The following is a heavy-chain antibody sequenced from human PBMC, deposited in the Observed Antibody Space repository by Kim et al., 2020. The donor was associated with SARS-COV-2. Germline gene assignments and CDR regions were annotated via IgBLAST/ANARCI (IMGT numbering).Heavy chain of an antibody. CDR1: GYTFTSYD. Sequence: ASVKVSCKASGYTFTSYDINWVRQATGQGLEWMGWMNPNSGNTGYAQKFQGRVTMTRNTSISTAYMELSSLRSEDTAVYYCASRAQYSSSWYENWFDPWGQGTLVTVSS. J-gene: IGHJ5*02. D-gene: IGHD6-13*01. CDR3: ASRAQYSSSWYENWFDP. V-gene: IGHV1-8*01. CDR2: MNPNSGNT.